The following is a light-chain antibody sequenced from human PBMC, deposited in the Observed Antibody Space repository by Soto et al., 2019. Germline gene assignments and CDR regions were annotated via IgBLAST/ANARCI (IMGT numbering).Light chain of an antibody. CDR3: SSYTVSRTYV. V-gene: IGLV2-14*03. Sequence: QSALTQPASVSGSPGQSITISCTGTSSDVGAFNFVSWHQQHPGKAPKLMIYNVYDRPSGVSYRFSGSKYGNTASLTISGLQGEDEADYYCSSYTVSRTYVFGTGTKLTV. CDR1: SSDVGAFNF. CDR2: NVY. J-gene: IGLJ1*01.